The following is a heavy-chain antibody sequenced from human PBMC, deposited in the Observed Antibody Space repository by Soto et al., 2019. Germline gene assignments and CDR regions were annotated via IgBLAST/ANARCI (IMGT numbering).Heavy chain of an antibody. V-gene: IGHV4-39*01. CDR1: GGSISSSSYS. Sequence: SETLSLTCIVSGGSISSSSYSWAWIRQPPGKGLEWIGSIYYGGSTYYNPSLKSRVTISVDTSKNQFSLKLSSVTAADTAVYYCASGYDILTGYPRGDYYGMDVWGQGTTVTVSS. CDR2: IYYGGST. D-gene: IGHD3-9*01. CDR3: ASGYDILTGYPRGDYYGMDV. J-gene: IGHJ6*02.